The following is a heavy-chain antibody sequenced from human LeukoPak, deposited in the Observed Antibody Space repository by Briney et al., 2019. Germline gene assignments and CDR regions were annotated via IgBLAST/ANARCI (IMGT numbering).Heavy chain of an antibody. J-gene: IGHJ6*03. CDR3: ARGVYSSGWYLGYYYYYMDV. V-gene: IGHV1-2*02. Sequence: GASVKVSCKASGYTFTGYYMHWVRQAPGQGLEWMGWINPNSGGTNYAQKFQGRVTMTRDTSISTAYMELSRLRSDDTAVYYCARGVYSSGWYLGYYYYYMDVWGKGTTVTVSS. CDR2: INPNSGGT. CDR1: GYTFTGYY. D-gene: IGHD6-19*01.